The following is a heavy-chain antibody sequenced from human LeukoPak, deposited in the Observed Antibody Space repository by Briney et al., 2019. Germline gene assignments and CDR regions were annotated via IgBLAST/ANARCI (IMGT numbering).Heavy chain of an antibody. CDR1: GFTFSSYT. D-gene: IGHD3-22*01. J-gene: IGHJ6*03. CDR3: ARGHSRGQVVAPYYYYYMDV. CDR2: MSYDGSNK. Sequence: AGGSLRLSCAVSGFTFSSYTMHWVRQAPGKGLEWVAVMSYDGSNKYYADSVKGRFTISRDNSKNTLYLQMNSLRAEDTAVYYCARGHSRGQVVAPYYYYYMDVWGKGTTVTVSS. V-gene: IGHV3-30*04.